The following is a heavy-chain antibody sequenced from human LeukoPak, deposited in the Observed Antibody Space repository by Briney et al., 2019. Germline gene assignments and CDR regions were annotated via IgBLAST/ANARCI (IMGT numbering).Heavy chain of an antibody. J-gene: IGHJ6*03. CDR3: ARLRQLVLPYYYYYYYMDV. CDR2: IYHSGST. Sequence: SETLSLTCTVSGYSISSGYYWGWIRQPPGKGLEWIGSIYHSGSTYYNPSLKSRVTISVDTSKNQFSLKLSSVTAADTAVYYCARLRQLVLPYYYYYYYMDVWGKGTTVTVSS. CDR1: GYSISSGYY. D-gene: IGHD6-13*01. V-gene: IGHV4-38-2*02.